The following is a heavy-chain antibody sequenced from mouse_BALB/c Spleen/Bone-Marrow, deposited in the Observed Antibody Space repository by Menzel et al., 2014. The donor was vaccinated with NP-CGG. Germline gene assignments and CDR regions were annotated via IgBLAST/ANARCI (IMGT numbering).Heavy chain of an antibody. D-gene: IGHD1-1*01. Sequence: DVMLVESGGGLVKPGGSLKLSCAASGFTFSSYAMSWVRQTPEKRLEWVASITRGGNTYYPDSVKGRLTISRDNARDILYLQMSSLRSEDTAMYYCARGEIYYYGSTHYFDYWGQGTTLTVSS. CDR1: GFTFSSYA. CDR2: ITRGGNT. J-gene: IGHJ2*01. V-gene: IGHV5-6-5*01. CDR3: ARGEIYYYGSTHYFDY.